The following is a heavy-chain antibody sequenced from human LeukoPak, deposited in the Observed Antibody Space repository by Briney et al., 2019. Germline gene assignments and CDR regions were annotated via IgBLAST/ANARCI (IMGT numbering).Heavy chain of an antibody. CDR1: GFTVSSSY. CDR3: ARDGYKPLDY. V-gene: IGHV3-66*01. D-gene: IGHD5-24*01. J-gene: IGHJ4*02. CDR2: IYSGGST. Sequence: GGSLRLSCAASGFTVSSSYMSWVRQGPRKELEWISVIYSGGSTYYADSVRGRFTVSRDNSKNTLYLQMNSLRAEDTAVYYCARDGYKPLDYWGQGTLVTVSS.